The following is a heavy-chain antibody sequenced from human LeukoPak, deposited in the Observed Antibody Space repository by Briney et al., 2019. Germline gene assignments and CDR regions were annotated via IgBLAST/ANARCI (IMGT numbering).Heavy chain of an antibody. V-gene: IGHV4-34*01. CDR3: AKGSGGRRPNWFDP. J-gene: IGHJ5*02. CDR1: GGSFSGYY. CDR2: INHSGST. Sequence: PSETLSLTCAVYGGSFSGYYWSWIRQPPGQGLEWIGEINHSGSTNYNPSLTSRVTISVDTSKNQFSLKLSSVTAADTAVYYCAKGSGGRRPNWFDPWGQGTLVTVSS. D-gene: IGHD2-15*01.